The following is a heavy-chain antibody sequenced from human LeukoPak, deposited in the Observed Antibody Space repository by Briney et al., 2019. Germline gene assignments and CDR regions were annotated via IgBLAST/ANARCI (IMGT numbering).Heavy chain of an antibody. V-gene: IGHV4-39*01. CDR3: ARNSPVYWNFDL. D-gene: IGHD2/OR15-2a*01. Sequence: SETLSLTCTVSGDSVNNNHYYWAWIRQPPGKGLEWIGSIYYSGTTYYNPSLGSRVTMSVDTSENQLSLKLTSVSAAETALYYCARNSPVYWNFDLWGRGTLVSVSS. CDR2: IYYSGTT. CDR1: GDSVNNNHYY. J-gene: IGHJ2*01.